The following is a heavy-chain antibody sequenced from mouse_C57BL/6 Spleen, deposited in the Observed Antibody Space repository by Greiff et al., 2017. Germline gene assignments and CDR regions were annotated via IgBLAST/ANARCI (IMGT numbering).Heavy chain of an antibody. D-gene: IGHD2-5*01. V-gene: IGHV1-52*01. J-gene: IGHJ4*01. CDR2: IDPSDSDT. Sequence: QVQLQQPGAELVRPGSSVKLSCKASGYTFTSYWMHWVKQRPIQGLEWIGNIDPSDSDTHYNQKFKDKATLTVDKSSSTAYMQLSSLTSEDSAVYYCARGNSNHYYAMDYWGQGTSVTVSS. CDR3: ARGNSNHYYAMDY. CDR1: GYTFTSYW.